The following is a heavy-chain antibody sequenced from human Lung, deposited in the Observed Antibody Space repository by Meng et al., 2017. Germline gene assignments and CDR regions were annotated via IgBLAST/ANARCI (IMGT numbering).Heavy chain of an antibody. J-gene: IGHJ4*02. CDR2: IIDSGST. CDR1: GGSFSGDY. V-gene: IGHV4-34*12. Sequence: QVQLQQWGAGLLKPSETLSFTCAVYGGSFSGDYWSWIRQPPGKGLEWIGEIIDSGSTNYNPSLKSRVTISVDTSTNQFSLRVTSVTAADRAVYYCVRRTYSSGWYFDYWGQGTLVTVSS. D-gene: IGHD6-19*01. CDR3: VRRTYSSGWYFDY.